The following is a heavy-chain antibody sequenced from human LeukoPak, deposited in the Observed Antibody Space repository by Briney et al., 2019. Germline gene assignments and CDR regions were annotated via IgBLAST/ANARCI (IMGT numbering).Heavy chain of an antibody. CDR2: ITSMGTYM. CDR3: ARDQGGVGY. CDR1: GFTFTSHF. V-gene: IGHV3-21*01. Sequence: GGSLRLSCAASGFTFTSHFMNWVRQAPGKRLEWVSSITSMGTYMNYTDSVRGRFTISRDNAKNFLYLQMNSLRAEDTAVYYCARDQGGVGYWGQGTLVTVSS. D-gene: IGHD3-16*01. J-gene: IGHJ4*02.